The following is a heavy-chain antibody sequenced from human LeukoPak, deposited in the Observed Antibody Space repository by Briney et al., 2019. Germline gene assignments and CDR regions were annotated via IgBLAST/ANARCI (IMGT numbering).Heavy chain of an antibody. D-gene: IGHD2-15*01. CDR2: FSSSGSTI. V-gene: IGHV3-48*03. Sequence: GGSLRLSCAASGFTFSSYEMNWVRQAPGKGLEWVSYFSSSGSTIYYADSVKGRFTISRDNAKNSLYLQMNSLKTEDTAVYYCTTDNLLSGGSGDDIFDMWGQGTMVTVFS. CDR1: GFTFSSYE. CDR3: TTDNLLSGGSGDDIFDM. J-gene: IGHJ3*02.